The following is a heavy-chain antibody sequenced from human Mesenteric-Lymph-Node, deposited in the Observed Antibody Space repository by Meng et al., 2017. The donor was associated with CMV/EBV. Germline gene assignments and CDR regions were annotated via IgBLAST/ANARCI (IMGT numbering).Heavy chain of an antibody. Sequence: VRLAQWGAGLLNPSATLSRTCAVYGGCFRGYYWSWVRQPPGKGLEWIGEINHSGSTNYNPSLKSRVTISVDTSKNQFSLKLSSVSAADTAVYYCARHQRWLKSEGGFNYWGQGTLVTVSS. V-gene: IGHV4-34*01. D-gene: IGHD4-23*01. CDR1: GGCFRGYY. J-gene: IGHJ4*02. CDR3: ARHQRWLKSEGGFNY. CDR2: INHSGST.